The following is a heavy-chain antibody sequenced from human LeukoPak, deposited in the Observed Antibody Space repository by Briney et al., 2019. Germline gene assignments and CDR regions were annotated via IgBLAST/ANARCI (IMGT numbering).Heavy chain of an antibody. CDR2: ISYSGGT. D-gene: IGHD3-3*01. CDR3: ARHRPYPSGTFDY. V-gene: IGHV4-61*05. Sequence: SETLSLTCTVSGGSISSNSYYWSWIRQSPGKRLEWVGYISYSGGTNYNPSLGSRVTISVDTSKNQFSLKLSSVTAADTAVYYCARHRPYPSGTFDYWGQGTLVTVSS. CDR1: GGSISSNSYY. J-gene: IGHJ4*02.